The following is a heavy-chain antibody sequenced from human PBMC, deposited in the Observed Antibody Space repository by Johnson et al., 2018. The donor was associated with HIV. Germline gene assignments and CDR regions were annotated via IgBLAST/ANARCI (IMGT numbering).Heavy chain of an antibody. D-gene: IGHD6-19*01. J-gene: IGHJ3*02. CDR3: ARDRYSSGWVDAFDI. CDR1: GFTFSSYG. V-gene: IGHV3-30*03. Sequence: QVQLMESGGGVVQPGRSLRLSCAASGFTFSSYGMAWVRQAPGKGLEWVATISYDGGNKYYADSVKGRFTISRDNSKNTLYLQMNSLRAEDTAVYYCARDRYSSGWVDAFDIWGQGTMVTVSS. CDR2: ISYDGGNK.